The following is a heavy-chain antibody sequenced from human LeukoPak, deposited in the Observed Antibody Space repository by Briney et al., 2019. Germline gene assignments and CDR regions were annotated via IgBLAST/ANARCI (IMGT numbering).Heavy chain of an antibody. CDR3: AKDHEGSPTGY. D-gene: IGHD2-15*01. CDR1: GFTFDDYA. J-gene: IGHJ4*02. V-gene: IGHV3-9*01. CDR2: ISWNSGSI. Sequence: GGSLRLSCAASGFTFDDYAMHWVRQAPGKGLEWVSGISWNSGSIGYADSVKGRFTISRDNAKNSLYLQMNSLRAEDTAVYYCAKDHEGSPTGYWGQGTLVTVSS.